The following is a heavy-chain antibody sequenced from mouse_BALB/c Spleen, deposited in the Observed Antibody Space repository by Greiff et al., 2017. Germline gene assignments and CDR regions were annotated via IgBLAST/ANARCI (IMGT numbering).Heavy chain of an antibody. CDR2: IDPENGDT. Sequence: VQLQQSGAELVRPGASVKLSCTASGFNIKDYYMHWVKQRPEQGLEWIGWIDPENGDTEYAPKFQGKATMTADTSSNTAYLQLSSLTSEDTAIYYCNAGDYGNDFDDWGQGTSLTVSS. J-gene: IGHJ2*02. CDR3: NAGDYGNDFDD. D-gene: IGHD2-1*01. CDR1: GFNIKDYY. V-gene: IGHV14-4*02.